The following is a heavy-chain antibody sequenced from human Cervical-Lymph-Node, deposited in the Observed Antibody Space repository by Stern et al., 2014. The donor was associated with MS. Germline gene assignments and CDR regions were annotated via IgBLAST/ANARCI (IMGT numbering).Heavy chain of an antibody. V-gene: IGHV1-69*01. Sequence: QVQLVQSGAEVKKPGSSVKVSCKAAGDTFSNLDISWVRQDPGHGPEWLVGITRLLGPANYAQMFQGRFPFTADESTTTIYMELSSLTSEDTAVYYCARHQGGIAAYWGQGTLVTVSS. CDR1: GDTFSNLD. CDR3: ARHQGGIAAY. CDR2: ITRLLGPA. J-gene: IGHJ4*02. D-gene: IGHD6-13*01.